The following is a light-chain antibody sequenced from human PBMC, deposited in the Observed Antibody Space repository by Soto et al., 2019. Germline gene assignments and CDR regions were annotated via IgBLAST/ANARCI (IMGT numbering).Light chain of an antibody. Sequence: EIVMTQSPATLSVSPGERATLSCRASQSVSSNLAWYQQKPGQAPKLLIYDASTRATGIPARFSGSGSGTEFPLTISSLQSEDFAVYYCQHYDNWWTFGQGTKVEIK. CDR1: QSVSSN. J-gene: IGKJ1*01. CDR3: QHYDNWWT. CDR2: DAS. V-gene: IGKV3-15*01.